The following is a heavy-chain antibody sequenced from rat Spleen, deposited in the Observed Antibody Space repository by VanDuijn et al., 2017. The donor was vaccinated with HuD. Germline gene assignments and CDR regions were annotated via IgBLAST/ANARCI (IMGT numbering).Heavy chain of an antibody. V-gene: IGHV2-63*01. CDR3: TREYLTTGVMDA. CDR1: GFSLISYS. Sequence: VQLKESGPGLVQPSQTLSLTCTVSGFSLISYSVNWVRQPSGKGPEWMGRMYYDGDTAYNSTLKSRLSISRDTSKNQVSLKMNSLQTDDTGTYYCTREYLTTGVMDAWGQGASVTVSS. J-gene: IGHJ4*01. D-gene: IGHD1-4*01. CDR2: MYYDGDT.